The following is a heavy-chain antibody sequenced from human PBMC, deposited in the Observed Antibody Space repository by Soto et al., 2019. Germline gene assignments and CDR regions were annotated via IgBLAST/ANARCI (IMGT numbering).Heavy chain of an antibody. Sequence: QVQLVESGGGVVQPGRSLRLSCEAPGFSFSVYGMHWVRQAPGKGLEWVAVIWYDASKQFYAGSVEGRFTISRDNSKATLYLQMNSLRAEDTAVYYCAAWAEGATEVHWGQGTLVTVSS. V-gene: IGHV3-33*01. D-gene: IGHD2-15*01. CDR2: IWYDASKQ. CDR1: GFSFSVYG. CDR3: AAWAEGATEVH. J-gene: IGHJ4*02.